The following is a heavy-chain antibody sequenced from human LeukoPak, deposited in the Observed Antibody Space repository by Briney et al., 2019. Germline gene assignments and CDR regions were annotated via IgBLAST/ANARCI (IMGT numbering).Heavy chain of an antibody. J-gene: IGHJ3*02. V-gene: IGHV4-39*01. Sequence: SETLSLTCTVSGGSISSSSYYWVWIRQPPGKGLEWIGSIYYSGRTYYNPSLKSRVTISVDTSKNQFSLKLSSVTAADTAVYYCARARWLLRADAFDIWGQGTMVTVSS. CDR2: IYYSGRT. D-gene: IGHD3-22*01. CDR1: GGSISSSSYY. CDR3: ARARWLLRADAFDI.